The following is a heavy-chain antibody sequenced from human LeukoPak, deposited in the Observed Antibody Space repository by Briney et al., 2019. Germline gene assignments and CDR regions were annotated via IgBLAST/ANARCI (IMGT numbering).Heavy chain of an antibody. CDR2: IYTSGST. Sequence: SETLSLTCTVSGGSISSGSYYWSWIRQPAGKGLEWIGRIYTSGSTHYNPSLKSRVTISVDTSKNQFSLKLSSVTAADTAVYYCARTYYYDSSGYYYGGDFDYWGQGTLVTVSS. CDR1: GGSISSGSYY. CDR3: ARTYYYDSSGYYYGGDFDY. D-gene: IGHD3-22*01. J-gene: IGHJ4*02. V-gene: IGHV4-61*02.